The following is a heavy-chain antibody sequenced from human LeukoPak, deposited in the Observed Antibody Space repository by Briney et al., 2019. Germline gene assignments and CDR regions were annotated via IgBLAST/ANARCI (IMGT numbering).Heavy chain of an antibody. CDR2: IRKDGSDI. CDR3: ARDTSPRIAAIYYDAFDI. V-gene: IGHV3-7*01. Sequence: SSETLSLTCTVSDEVITSNNWWSWVRQSPGKGLEWVANIRKDGSDIHYVDSVKGRFTISRDNAKNSLYLEMSSLRGEDTALYYCARDTSPRIAAIYYDAFDIWGQETMVTVSS. J-gene: IGHJ3*02. D-gene: IGHD6-13*01. CDR1: DEVITSNNW.